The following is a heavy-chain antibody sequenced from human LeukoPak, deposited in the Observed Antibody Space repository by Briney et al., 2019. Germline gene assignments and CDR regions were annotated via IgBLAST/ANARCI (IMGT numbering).Heavy chain of an antibody. CDR2: IYYSGST. V-gene: IGHV4-39*07. D-gene: IGHD6-13*01. Sequence: PSETLSLTCTVSGVSISSTTYYWGWIRQPPRKGLEWIASIYYSGSTYYNPSLKSRVTISVDTSKNQFSLKLSSVTAADTAVYYCARSGSSWYDSYYMDVWGKGTTVTISS. CDR1: GVSISSTTYY. CDR3: ARSGSSWYDSYYMDV. J-gene: IGHJ6*03.